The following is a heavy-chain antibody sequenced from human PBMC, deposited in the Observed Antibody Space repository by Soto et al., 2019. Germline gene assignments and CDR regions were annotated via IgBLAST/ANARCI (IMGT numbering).Heavy chain of an antibody. V-gene: IGHV1-18*01. CDR3: ARVSRSGMVVAAAFDY. J-gene: IGHJ4*02. D-gene: IGHD2-15*01. CDR2: ISGYNDDT. CDR1: GYTFTIYG. Sequence: QVQLVQSGAEVKKPGASVKVSCKTSGYTFTIYGDTWVRQAPGQGLEWMGWISGYNDDTKYAQKLQGRVTMTTDTAASTAYMELRSLPSDATAVYFCARVSRSGMVVAAAFDYWGQGALVTVSS.